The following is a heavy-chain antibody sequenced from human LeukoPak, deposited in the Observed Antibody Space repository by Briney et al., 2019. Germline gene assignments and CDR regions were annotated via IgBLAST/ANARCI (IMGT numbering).Heavy chain of an antibody. V-gene: IGHV4-59*08. D-gene: IGHD6-19*01. CDR1: GGSISSYY. J-gene: IGHJ4*02. Sequence: PSETLSLTCTVSGGSISSYYWSWIRQPPGKGLEWIGYIYYSGSTNYNPSLKSRVTISVDTSKNQFSLKLSSVTAADTAVYYCARRYSSGWYHSYFDYWGQGTLVTVSS. CDR2: IYYSGST. CDR3: ARRYSSGWYHSYFDY.